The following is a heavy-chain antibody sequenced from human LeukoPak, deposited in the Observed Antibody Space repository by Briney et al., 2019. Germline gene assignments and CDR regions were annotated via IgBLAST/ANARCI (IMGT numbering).Heavy chain of an antibody. Sequence: GGSLRLSCAASGFMFSSSWMSWVRQAPGKGLEWVANIKQDGSERNYVDSLKGRFTISRDNAKNSLYLQMNSLRVEDTAVYYCARMGSYGPYYYHYMDVWAKGPRSPSP. CDR3: ARMGSYGPYYYHYMDV. D-gene: IGHD3-16*01. CDR2: IKQDGSER. J-gene: IGHJ6*03. CDR1: GFMFSSSW. V-gene: IGHV3-7*01.